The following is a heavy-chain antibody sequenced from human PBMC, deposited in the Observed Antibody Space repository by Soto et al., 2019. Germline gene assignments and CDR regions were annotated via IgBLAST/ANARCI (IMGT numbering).Heavy chain of an antibody. V-gene: IGHV3-11*01. CDR2: ISSSGSTI. CDR3: ARDAFLAARPALLDP. Sequence: PGGSLRLSCAASGFTFSDYYMSWIRQAPGKGLEWVSYISSSGSTIYYADSVKGRFTISRDNAKKSLYLQMNSLRAEDTAVYYCARDAFLAARPALLDPWGQGTLVTVSS. D-gene: IGHD6-6*01. J-gene: IGHJ5*02. CDR1: GFTFSDYY.